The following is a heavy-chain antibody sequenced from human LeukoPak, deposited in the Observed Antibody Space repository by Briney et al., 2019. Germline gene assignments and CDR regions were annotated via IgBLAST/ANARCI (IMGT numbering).Heavy chain of an antibody. Sequence: PGGSLRLSCAASGFTFSNYGMNWVRQAPGKGLEWVSHISSSSSNIAYADSVKGRFTISRDNVKNSLYLQINSLRVEDTSVYYCARGGAARPDYWGQGTLVTVSS. CDR1: GFTFSNYG. CDR3: ARGGAARPDY. J-gene: IGHJ4*02. D-gene: IGHD6-6*01. V-gene: IGHV3-48*04. CDR2: ISSSSSNI.